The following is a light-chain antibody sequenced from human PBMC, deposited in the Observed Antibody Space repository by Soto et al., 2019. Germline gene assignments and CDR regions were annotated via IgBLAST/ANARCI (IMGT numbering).Light chain of an antibody. J-gene: IGKJ4*01. V-gene: IGKV3-15*01. CDR2: GIS. Sequence: EIVMTQSPATLSVSPGQRATLSCRAIQSVNANLAWYQQKPGQAPRLLIYGISTRATGITARFSGSGSGTEFTLTISSLQSEDFAVYYCQQYNYWPPLTFGGGTKVEIK. CDR1: QSVNAN. CDR3: QQYNYWPPLT.